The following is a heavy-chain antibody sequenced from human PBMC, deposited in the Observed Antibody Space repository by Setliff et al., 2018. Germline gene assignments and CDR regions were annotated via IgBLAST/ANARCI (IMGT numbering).Heavy chain of an antibody. V-gene: IGHV4-59*08. Sequence: SETLSLTCTVSGGGSINNYYWSWVRQSPGKGLEWIGFVHFGGDTNYNPSLKSRVTMSADTSNNQFSLNLRSVTAADTAVYFCARQPSSGAYYNPRPYYFDRWGQGTLVTVSS. CDR1: GGGSINNYY. J-gene: IGHJ4*02. CDR2: VHFGGDT. D-gene: IGHD3-10*01. CDR3: ARQPSSGAYYNPRPYYFDR.